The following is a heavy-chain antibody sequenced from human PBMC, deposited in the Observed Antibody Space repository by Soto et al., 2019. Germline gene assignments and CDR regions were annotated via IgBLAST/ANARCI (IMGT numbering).Heavy chain of an antibody. CDR1: GGTFSSYA. D-gene: IGHD6-19*01. V-gene: IGHV1-69*06. J-gene: IGHJ5*02. CDR3: ARASFYSRGRESWFEP. CDR2: IIPIFGTA. Sequence: ASVKVSCKASGGTFSSYAISWVRQAPGQVLEWMGVIIPIFGTANYAQKFQGRVTITADKSTSTAYMELSSLRSGDTAVYYCARASFYSRGRESWFEPGGQGTLVTVSS.